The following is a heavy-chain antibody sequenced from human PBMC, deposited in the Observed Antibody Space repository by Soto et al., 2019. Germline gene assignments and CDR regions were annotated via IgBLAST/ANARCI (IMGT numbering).Heavy chain of an antibody. CDR3: ARGSDTAMVTFDY. CDR2: LNHSGST. CDR1: GGSFSGYY. Sequence: SETLSLTCAVYGGSFSGYYWSWIRQPPGKGLEWIGELNHSGSTNYNPSLKSRVTISVDTSKNQFSLKLSSVTAADPALYYRARGSDTAMVTFDYWGQGTLVTVSS. D-gene: IGHD5-18*01. J-gene: IGHJ4*02. V-gene: IGHV4-34*01.